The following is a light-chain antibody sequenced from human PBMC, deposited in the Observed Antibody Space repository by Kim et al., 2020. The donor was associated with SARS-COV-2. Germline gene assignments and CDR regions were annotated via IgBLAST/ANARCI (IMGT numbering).Light chain of an antibody. Sequence: DIQMTQSPSSLSASVGDRVTISCRASQSITNYLNWYQQQPGKAPRLLIYGASSLQTGVPSRFSGSGSGTDFTLIISSLEPEDFATYYCQQSYSNPLTFGGGTKVDIK. V-gene: IGKV1-39*01. CDR2: GAS. J-gene: IGKJ4*01. CDR1: QSITNY. CDR3: QQSYSNPLT.